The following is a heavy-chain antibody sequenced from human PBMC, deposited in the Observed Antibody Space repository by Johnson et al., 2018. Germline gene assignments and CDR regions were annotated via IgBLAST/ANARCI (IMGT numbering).Heavy chain of an antibody. CDR2: IWYDGSNK. V-gene: IGHV3-33*08. CDR1: GFTFSSYG. J-gene: IGHJ3*02. CDR3: ARERGSGSYWRDDAFDI. Sequence: QVQLVQSGGGLVKPGGSLRLSCAASGFTFSSYGMHWVRQAPGKGLEWVAVIWYDGSNKYYADSVKGRFTISRDNSKNTLYRQMNSRRAEDTAVYDCARERGSGSYWRDDAFDIWGQGTMVTVSS. D-gene: IGHD1-26*01.